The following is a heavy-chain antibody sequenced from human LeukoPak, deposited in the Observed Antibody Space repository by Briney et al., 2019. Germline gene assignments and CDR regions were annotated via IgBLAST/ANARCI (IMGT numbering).Heavy chain of an antibody. CDR3: ARDTVVVPRGDAFDI. CDR1: GFSLSNYW. V-gene: IGHV3-7*04. CDR2: IKYDGSDT. Sequence: GGSLRLSCAASGFSLSNYWMTWVRQAPGKGLEWVANIKYDGSDTYYVDSAKGRFTISRDNAKNSLYLQMNILSDEDTAVYYCARDTVVVPRGDAFDIWGQGTMVTVSS. J-gene: IGHJ3*02. D-gene: IGHD2-15*01.